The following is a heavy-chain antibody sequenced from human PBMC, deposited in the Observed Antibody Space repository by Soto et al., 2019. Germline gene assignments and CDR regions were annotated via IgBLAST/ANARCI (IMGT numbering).Heavy chain of an antibody. J-gene: IGHJ4*02. D-gene: IGHD6-13*01. V-gene: IGHV1-2*04. CDR3: ARGEWAGYSSSWAIDY. Sequence: ASVKVSCKASGYTFTGYYMHWVRQAPGQGLEWMGWINPNSGGTNYAQKFQGWVTMTRDTSISTAYMELSRLRSDDTAVYYCARGEWAGYSSSWAIDYWGQGTLVTVSS. CDR2: INPNSGGT. CDR1: GYTFTGYY.